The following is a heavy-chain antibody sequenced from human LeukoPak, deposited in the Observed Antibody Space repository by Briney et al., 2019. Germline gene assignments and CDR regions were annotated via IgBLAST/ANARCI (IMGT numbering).Heavy chain of an antibody. D-gene: IGHD2-2*01. CDR2: INYSERT. J-gene: IGHJ5*02. V-gene: IGHV4-28*03. CDR1: GYSISSSNW. Sequence: SESLSLTCAVSGYSISSSNWWGWIRQPPGKGLEWIGYINYSERTSHIPSLKSRVSMSLDTSKNQFSLKLSSVTAADTAVYYCARVVAAQEGWLDPWGQGTLVTV. CDR3: ARVVAAQEGWLDP.